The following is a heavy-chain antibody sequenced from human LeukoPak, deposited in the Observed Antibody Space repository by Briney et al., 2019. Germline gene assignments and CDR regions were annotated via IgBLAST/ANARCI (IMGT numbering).Heavy chain of an antibody. CDR1: GVTFSTYA. D-gene: IGHD1-14*01. J-gene: IGHJ4*02. CDR2: IKGGGGDP. Sequence: GSLQLSCPASGVTFSTYAMGWVRQAPGKGLEWVSGIKGGGGDPFYADSVKGRFTISRDNSKNTLFLQLHSLRAEDSAVYYCARGGHDFNPFYRWGQGTLVTVSA. CDR3: ARGGHDFNPFYR. V-gene: IGHV3-23*01.